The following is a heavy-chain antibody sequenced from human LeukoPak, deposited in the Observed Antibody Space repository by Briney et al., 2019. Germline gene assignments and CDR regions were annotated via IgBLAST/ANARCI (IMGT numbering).Heavy chain of an antibody. J-gene: IGHJ4*02. V-gene: IGHV3-49*04. CDR2: IRSKAYGGTT. Sequence: PGGSLRLSCAASGFTFSSYAMSWVRQAPGKGLEWVGFIRSKAYGGTTEYAASVKGRFTISRDDSKSIAYLQMNSLKTEDTAVYYCTRDRIAVAGLFDYWGQGTLVTVSS. D-gene: IGHD6-19*01. CDR1: GFTFSSYA. CDR3: TRDRIAVAGLFDY.